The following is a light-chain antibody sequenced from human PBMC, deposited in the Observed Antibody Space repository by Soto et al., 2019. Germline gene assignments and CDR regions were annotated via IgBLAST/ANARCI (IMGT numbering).Light chain of an antibody. CDR1: QNIRTY. Sequence: EIVLTQSPATLSLSPGERATLSCRASQNIRTYLGWYQQKPGQAPRLLIYDASKRATGIPARFTGSGSGIDFTLTISSLETEDFVVYYCQQRSQPCTFGPGTKVDMK. CDR3: QQRSQPCT. CDR2: DAS. J-gene: IGKJ3*01. V-gene: IGKV3-11*01.